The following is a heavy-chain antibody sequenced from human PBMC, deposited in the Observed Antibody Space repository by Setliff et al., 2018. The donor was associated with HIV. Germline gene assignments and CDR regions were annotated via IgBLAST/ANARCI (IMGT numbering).Heavy chain of an antibody. CDR3: ARDEPTGGIDY. D-gene: IGHD3-16*01. J-gene: IGHJ4*02. V-gene: IGHV3-53*01. CDR1: EFSVRTNY. CDR2: IYSGGST. Sequence: TGGSLRLSCAASEFSVRTNYMSWVRQAPGKGLQWVSVIYSGGSTYYADSVKGRFTISRDNSKNTLYLQMNSLRAEDTAVYYCARDEPTGGIDYWGQGTLVTVSS.